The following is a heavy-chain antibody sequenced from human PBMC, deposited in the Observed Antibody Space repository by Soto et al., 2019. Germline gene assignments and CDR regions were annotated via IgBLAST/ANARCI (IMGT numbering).Heavy chain of an antibody. CDR1: GGTFSSYA. CDR2: IIPIFGTA. V-gene: IGHV1-69*13. CDR3: ARDRAMITFGGVIVFRTDAFDI. D-gene: IGHD3-16*02. J-gene: IGHJ3*02. Sequence: ASVKVSCKASGGTFSSYAISWVRQAPGQGLEWMGGIIPIFGTANYAQKFQGRVTITADESTSTAYMELSSLRSEDTAVYYCARDRAMITFGGVIVFRTDAFDIWGQGTMVTVSS.